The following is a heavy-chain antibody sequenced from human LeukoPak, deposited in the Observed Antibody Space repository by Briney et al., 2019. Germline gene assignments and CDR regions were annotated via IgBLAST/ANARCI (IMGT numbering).Heavy chain of an antibody. V-gene: IGHV4-59*01. CDR3: ARMNMVRGVMGAFDI. D-gene: IGHD3-10*01. Sequence: PSETLSLTCTVSGGSISGYYWSWIRQPPGKGLEWIGYIYYGGSTNYNPSLKSRVTISVDTSKNQFSLKLSSVTAADTAVYYCARMNMVRGVMGAFDIWGQGTMVTVSS. CDR1: GGSISGYY. CDR2: IYYGGST. J-gene: IGHJ3*02.